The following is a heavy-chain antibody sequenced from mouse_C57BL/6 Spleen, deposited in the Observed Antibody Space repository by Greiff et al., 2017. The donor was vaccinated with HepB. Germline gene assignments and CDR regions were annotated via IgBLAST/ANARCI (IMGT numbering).Heavy chain of an antibody. CDR2: IDPSDSYT. CDR3: ATKNFYGNPPWCAY. J-gene: IGHJ3*01. V-gene: IGHV1-50*01. Sequence: QVQLQQPGAELVKPGASVKLSCKASGYTFTSYWMQWVKQRPGQGLEWIGEIDPSDSYTNYNQKFKGKATLTVDTSSSTAYMQLSSLTSEDSAVYEGATKNFYGNPPWCAYWGQGTLVTVSA. CDR1: GYTFTSYW. D-gene: IGHD2-1*01.